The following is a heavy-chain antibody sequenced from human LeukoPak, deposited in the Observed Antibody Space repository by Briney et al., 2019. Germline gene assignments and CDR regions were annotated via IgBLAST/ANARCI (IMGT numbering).Heavy chain of an antibody. CDR3: VHSNILTLGGIDS. CDR2: IYWDDDV. CDR1: GFSLTTSGVG. V-gene: IGHV2-5*02. D-gene: IGHD3-9*01. J-gene: IGHJ4*02. Sequence: SGPTLVKPTQTLTLTCTFSGFSLTTSGVGVGWIRQPPGKALDWLGLIYWDDDVRYNPSLKRRLTITKDTSKNQVVLTVTNMDPVDTATYYCVHSNILTLGGIDSWGQGTLVTVSS.